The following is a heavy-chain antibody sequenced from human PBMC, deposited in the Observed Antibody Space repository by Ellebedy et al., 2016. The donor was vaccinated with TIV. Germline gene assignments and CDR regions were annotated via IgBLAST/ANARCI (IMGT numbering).Heavy chain of an antibody. CDR2: ISSSSSIK. D-gene: IGHD3-10*01. CDR1: GFTFSDYH. Sequence: GESLKISCAASGFTFSDYHMNRNRQAPGRGQEWVSHISSSSSIKTYADTVKGRLTISRNNSKNSVYLQMNSLTADDTAVYYCAITAYYYATVSPKALWYWGQGTLVTVSS. CDR3: AITAYYYATVSPKALWY. J-gene: IGHJ4*02. V-gene: IGHV3-11*01.